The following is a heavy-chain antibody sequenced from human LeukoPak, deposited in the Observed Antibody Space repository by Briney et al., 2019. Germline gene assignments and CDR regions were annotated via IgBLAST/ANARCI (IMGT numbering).Heavy chain of an antibody. CDR3: ARDADLGATITGAFDI. CDR2: IKQDGSEK. V-gene: IGHV3-7*01. D-gene: IGHD5-24*01. J-gene: IGHJ3*02. Sequence: GGSLRLSCAASGFTFNNYWMSWVRQAPGKGLEWVADIKQDGSEKYCVDSVKGRFTVSRDNAKNSLYLQMNSLRAEDTAVYYCARDADLGATITGAFDIWGQGTMVTVSS. CDR1: GFTFNNYW.